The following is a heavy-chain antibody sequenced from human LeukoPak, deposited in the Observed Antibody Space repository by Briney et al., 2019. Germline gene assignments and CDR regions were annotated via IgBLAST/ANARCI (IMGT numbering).Heavy chain of an antibody. CDR2: IFYSGST. D-gene: IGHD3-10*01. J-gene: IGHJ3*02. Sequence: PSETLSLTCTVSGGSISTSSYYWGWVRQPPGKGLEWIGNIFYSGSTYYSPSLKSRVTISLDTSRNQFPLKLNSVTAADTAVYYCAKSNGYGLVDIWDQGTMVTVSS. CDR1: GGSISTSSYY. V-gene: IGHV4-39*06. CDR3: AKSNGYGLVDI.